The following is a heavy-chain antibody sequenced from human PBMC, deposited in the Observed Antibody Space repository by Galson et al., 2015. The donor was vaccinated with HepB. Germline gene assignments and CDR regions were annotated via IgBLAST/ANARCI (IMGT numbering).Heavy chain of an antibody. Sequence: SVKVSCKASGYTFTSYDVNWVRQAPGQGLEWMGWMNPNSGNTGYAQKFQGRVTMTRNTSISTAYMELSSLRSEDTAVYYCAGATYYYDSIGSTNAFDIWGQGTMVTVSS. D-gene: IGHD3-22*01. CDR2: MNPNSGNT. CDR3: AGATYYYDSIGSTNAFDI. J-gene: IGHJ3*02. CDR1: GYTFTSYD. V-gene: IGHV1-8*01.